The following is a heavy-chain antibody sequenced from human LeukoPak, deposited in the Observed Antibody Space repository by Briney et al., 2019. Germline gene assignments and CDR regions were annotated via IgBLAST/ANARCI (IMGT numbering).Heavy chain of an antibody. D-gene: IGHD3-3*01. CDR3: AKADFWSGPNDY. V-gene: IGHV3-53*01. J-gene: IGHJ4*02. CDR1: GFTVSSNY. Sequence: GGSLRLSCAASGFTVSSNYMSWVRQAPGKGLEWVSVIYSGGSTYYADSVKGRFTISRDNSKNTLYLQMNSLRAEDTAVYYCAKADFWSGPNDYWGQGTLVTVSS. CDR2: IYSGGST.